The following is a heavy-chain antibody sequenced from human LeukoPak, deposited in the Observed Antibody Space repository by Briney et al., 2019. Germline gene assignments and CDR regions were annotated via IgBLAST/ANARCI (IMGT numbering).Heavy chain of an antibody. Sequence: PSETLSLTCTVSGGSISSTSNYWGWIRQPPGKGLEWIGSIHYSGSTYYNPSLRSRVTISIDTSKNQFSLKLSSVTAADTAVYYCAGRTVVAGGWLDPWGQGTLVTVSS. D-gene: IGHD6-13*01. V-gene: IGHV4-39*01. CDR2: IHYSGST. CDR3: AGRTVVAGGWLDP. CDR1: GGSISSTSNY. J-gene: IGHJ5*02.